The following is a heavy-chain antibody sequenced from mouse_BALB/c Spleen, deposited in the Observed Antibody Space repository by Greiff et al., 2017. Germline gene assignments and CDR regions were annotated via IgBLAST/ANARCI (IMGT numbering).Heavy chain of an antibody. Sequence: QVQLQQPGAELVRPGASVKLSCKASGYTFTSYWINWVKQRPGQGLEWIGNIYPSDSYTNYNQKFKDKATLTVDKSSSTAYMQLSSPTSEDSAVYYCTRCYRCEYAMDYWGQGTSVTVSS. J-gene: IGHJ4*01. CDR2: IYPSDSYT. V-gene: IGHV1-69*02. D-gene: IGHD2-14*01. CDR3: TRCYRCEYAMDY. CDR1: GYTFTSYW.